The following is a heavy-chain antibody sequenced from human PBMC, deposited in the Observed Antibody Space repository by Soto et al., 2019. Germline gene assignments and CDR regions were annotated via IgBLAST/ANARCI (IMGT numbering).Heavy chain of an antibody. CDR2: ISAYNGNT. V-gene: IGHV1-18*04. J-gene: IGHJ6*02. CDR3: AREPKVGPAAKGDGYYYYGMDV. Sequence: QVQLVQSGAEVKKPGASVKVSCKASGYTFTSYGISWVRQAPGQGLAWMGWISAYNGNTNYAQKLQGRVTMTTDTSTSTADMELRSLRSDDTAVYYCAREPKVGPAAKGDGYYYYGMDVWGQGTTVTVSS. CDR1: GYTFTSYG. D-gene: IGHD2-2*01.